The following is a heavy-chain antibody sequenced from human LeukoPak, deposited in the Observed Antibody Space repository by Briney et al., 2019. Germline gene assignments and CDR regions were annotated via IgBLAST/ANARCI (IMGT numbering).Heavy chain of an antibody. CDR1: GYTFTSYG. Sequence: VASVKVSCRASGYTFTSYGISWVRQAPGQGLEWMGWISAYNGNTNYAQKLQGRVTMTTDTSTSTAYMELRSLRSDDTAVYYCARLKYRSSTSCYGNWFDPWGQGTLVTVSS. D-gene: IGHD2-2*01. CDR3: ARLKYRSSTSCYGNWFDP. CDR2: ISAYNGNT. V-gene: IGHV1-18*01. J-gene: IGHJ5*02.